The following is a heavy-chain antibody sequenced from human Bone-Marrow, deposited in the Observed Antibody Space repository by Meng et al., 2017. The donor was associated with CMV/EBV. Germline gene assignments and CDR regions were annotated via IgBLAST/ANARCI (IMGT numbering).Heavy chain of an antibody. CDR3: ARLVSPSLYKWFDP. CDR1: GGTFSSYA. Sequence: VQLVQSGAEVKKPGSSVKVSCKASGGTFSSYAITWVRQMPGKGLEWMGMIDPHESYTYYSPSFQGRVTFSVDKSITTVYLQWSSLKASDTAIYYCARLVSPSLYKWFDPWGQGTLVTVSS. J-gene: IGHJ5*02. CDR2: IDPHESYT. D-gene: IGHD2-8*01. V-gene: IGHV5-10-1*01.